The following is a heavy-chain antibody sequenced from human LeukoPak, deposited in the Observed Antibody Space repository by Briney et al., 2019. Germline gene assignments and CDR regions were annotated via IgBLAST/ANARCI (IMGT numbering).Heavy chain of an antibody. CDR1: GFTLSSYA. Sequence: PGGSLRLSCAASGFTLSSYAMNWVRQTPGKGLEWVSGISGSGGSTYYADSVKGRLTISRDNSKNTLYLQMNSLRAEDTAVYYCAKDHLIAVAGTDYWGQGTLVTVSS. D-gene: IGHD6-19*01. CDR2: ISGSGGST. CDR3: AKDHLIAVAGTDY. J-gene: IGHJ4*02. V-gene: IGHV3-23*01.